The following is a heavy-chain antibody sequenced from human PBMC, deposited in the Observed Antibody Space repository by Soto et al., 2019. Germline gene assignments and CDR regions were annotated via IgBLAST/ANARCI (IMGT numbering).Heavy chain of an antibody. D-gene: IGHD1-26*01. CDR3: ARVGRARYFDY. J-gene: IGHJ4*02. CDR2: IYYSGST. V-gene: IGHV4-59*01. Sequence: QVQLQESGPGLVKPSETLSLTCTVSGGSISSYYWSWIRQPPGKGLEWIGYIYYSGSTNYSPSHKSRVTISVDTSKNQFSLMLSSVTAADTAVYYCARVGRARYFDYWGQGTLVTVSS. CDR1: GGSISSYY.